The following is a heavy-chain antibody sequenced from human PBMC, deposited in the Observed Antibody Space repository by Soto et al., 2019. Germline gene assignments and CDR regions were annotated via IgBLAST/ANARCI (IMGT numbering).Heavy chain of an antibody. Sequence: PSETLSLTCTVSGGSISSYYWSWIRQPPGKGLEWIGYIYYSGSTNYNPSLKSRVTISVDTSKNQFSLKLSSVTAADTAVYYCARDSSGYHAFDIWGQGKMVTVSS. D-gene: IGHD3-22*01. V-gene: IGHV4-59*01. J-gene: IGHJ3*02. CDR2: IYYSGST. CDR3: ARDSSGYHAFDI. CDR1: GGSISSYY.